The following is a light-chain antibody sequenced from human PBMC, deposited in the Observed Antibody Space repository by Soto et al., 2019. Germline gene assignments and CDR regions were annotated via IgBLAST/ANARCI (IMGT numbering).Light chain of an antibody. J-gene: IGKJ4*01. CDR3: QQYETLPLT. Sequence: DIQMTQSPSSLSADVRDRVSITCQASQGIRNSLNWYQQKPGKAPKLLIYDASTLETGVPSRFSGGGSGTQFTLIISSLQLDDAATYYCQQYETLPLTFGWGTKVEIK. CDR1: QGIRNS. CDR2: DAS. V-gene: IGKV1-33*01.